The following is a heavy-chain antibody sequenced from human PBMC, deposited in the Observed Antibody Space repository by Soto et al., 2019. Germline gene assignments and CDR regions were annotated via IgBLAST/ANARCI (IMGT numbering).Heavy chain of an antibody. CDR1: GFTFSSYW. Sequence: EVQLVESGGGLVQPGGSLRLSCAASGFTFSSYWMSWVRQAPGKGLEWVANTKEDGSDMYYVDSVKGRFTISRDNAKNSLYLQMNSLRAEDTAVYYCATEVWVYYDFRSGYSDYWGQGTLVTVSS. V-gene: IGHV3-7*01. CDR3: ATEVWVYYDFRSGYSDY. CDR2: TKEDGSDM. J-gene: IGHJ4*02. D-gene: IGHD3-3*01.